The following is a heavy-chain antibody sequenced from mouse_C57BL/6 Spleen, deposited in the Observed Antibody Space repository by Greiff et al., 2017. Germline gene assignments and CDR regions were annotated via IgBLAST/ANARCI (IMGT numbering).Heavy chain of an antibody. CDR2: ISSGGDYI. V-gene: IGHV5-9-1*02. J-gene: IGHJ1*03. CDR3: TREPFWDGWYFDV. Sequence: EVKVEESGEGLVKPGGSLKLSCAASGFTFSSYAMSWVRQTPEKRLEWVAYISSGGDYIYYADTVKGRFTISRDNARNTLYLQMSSLKSEDTAMYYCTREPFWDGWYFDVWGTGTTVTVSS. D-gene: IGHD4-1*01. CDR1: GFTFSSYA.